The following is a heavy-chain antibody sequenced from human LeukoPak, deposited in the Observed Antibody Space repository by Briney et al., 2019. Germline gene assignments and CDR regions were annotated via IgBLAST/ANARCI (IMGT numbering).Heavy chain of an antibody. CDR3: ARTMVRGVIIPNPNYAFDI. CDR2: INHSGST. J-gene: IGHJ3*02. V-gene: IGHV4-34*01. CDR1: GGSFSGYY. Sequence: SETLSLTCAVYGGSFSGYYWSWIRQPPGKGLEWIGEINHSGSTNYNPSLKSRVTISVDTSKNQFSLKLSSVTAADTAVYYCARTMVRGVIIPNPNYAFDIWGQGTMVTVSS. D-gene: IGHD3-10*01.